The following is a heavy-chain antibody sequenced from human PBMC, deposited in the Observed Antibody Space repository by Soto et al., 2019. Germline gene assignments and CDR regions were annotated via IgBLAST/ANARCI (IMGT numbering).Heavy chain of an antibody. CDR2: ISCDGSSK. CDR3: ARDSLGHCSGGSCYSSNVFDL. D-gene: IGHD2-15*01. CDR1: GFTFSTFG. J-gene: IGHJ5*02. Sequence: QVQLVESGGGVVQPGRSLRLSCAASGFTFSTFGFHWVRQAPGKGLEWVAGISCDGSSKSYADSVKGRFTISRDNSKNTLYMQMNSVRAGDTAVYYCARDSLGHCSGGSCYSSNVFDLWGQGTLVTVSS. V-gene: IGHV3-30-3*01.